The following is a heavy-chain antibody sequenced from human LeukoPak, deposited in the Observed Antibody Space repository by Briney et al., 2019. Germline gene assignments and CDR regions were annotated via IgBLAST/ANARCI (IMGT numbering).Heavy chain of an antibody. V-gene: IGHV3-21*01. D-gene: IGHD4-17*01. J-gene: IGHJ3*02. CDR3: ARVHGDYSDAFDI. Sequence: GGSLRLSCAASGFTFSSYSMNWVRQAPGKGLEWVSSISSSSSYIYYADSAKGRFTISRDNAKNSLYLQMNSLRAEDTAVYYCARVHGDYSDAFDIWGQGTMVTVSS. CDR1: GFTFSSYS. CDR2: ISSSSSYI.